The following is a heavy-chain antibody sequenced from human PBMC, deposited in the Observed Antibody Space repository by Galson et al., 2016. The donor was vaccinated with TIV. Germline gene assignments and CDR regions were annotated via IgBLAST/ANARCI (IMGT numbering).Heavy chain of an antibody. CDR2: INPSGGST. CDR3: ARGYGDGDY. D-gene: IGHD4-17*01. Sequence: VKVSCKASGYTFTGYYVHWVRQAPGQGLEWMGIINPSGGSTTYAQKFQGRVNMTRDTSTRTVYMELSSLRSDDTAVYYCARGYGDGDYWGQGTLVTVSS. V-gene: IGHV1-46*01. CDR1: GYTFTGYY. J-gene: IGHJ4*02.